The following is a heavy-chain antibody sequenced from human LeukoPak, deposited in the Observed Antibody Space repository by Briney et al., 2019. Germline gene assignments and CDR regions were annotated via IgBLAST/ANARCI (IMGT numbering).Heavy chain of an antibody. V-gene: IGHV3-15*01. Sequence: GGSLRLSCAASGFTFSNAWMSWVRQAPGKGLEWVGRIKSKTDGGTTDYAAPVKGGFTISRDDSKNTLYLQMNSPKTGDTAVYCCTTTYYYDSSGYYHFDYWGQGTLVTVSS. D-gene: IGHD3-22*01. J-gene: IGHJ4*02. CDR3: TTTYYYDSSGYYHFDY. CDR2: IKSKTDGGTT. CDR1: GFTFSNAW.